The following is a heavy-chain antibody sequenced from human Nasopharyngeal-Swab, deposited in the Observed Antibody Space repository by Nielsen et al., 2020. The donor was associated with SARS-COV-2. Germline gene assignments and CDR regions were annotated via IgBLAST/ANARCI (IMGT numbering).Heavy chain of an antibody. Sequence: WIRQPPGKGLEWIGEINHSGSTNYNPSLKSRVTISVDTSKNQFSLNLSSVTAADTAVYYCARGVKYCSGGSCYSPIYYYYYMDVWGKGTTVTVSS. J-gene: IGHJ6*03. D-gene: IGHD2-15*01. V-gene: IGHV4-34*01. CDR3: ARGVKYCSGGSCYSPIYYYYYMDV. CDR2: INHSGST.